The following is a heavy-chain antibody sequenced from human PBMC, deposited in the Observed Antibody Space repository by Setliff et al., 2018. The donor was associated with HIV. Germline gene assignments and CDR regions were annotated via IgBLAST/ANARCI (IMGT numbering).Heavy chain of an antibody. V-gene: IGHV3-15*07. CDR3: ATAPGYYDSSPFDW. CDR1: GLTFSNTW. CDR2: IKTKTDGGTT. D-gene: IGHD3-22*01. J-gene: IGHJ4*02. Sequence: PGGSLRLSCAVSGLTFSNTWMNWVRQTPGKGLEWVGRIKTKTDGGTTDYAAPVRGRFTFSRDDSKNTVYLQMNSLKTEDTAVYYCATAPGYYDSSPFDWWGPGTLVTVSS.